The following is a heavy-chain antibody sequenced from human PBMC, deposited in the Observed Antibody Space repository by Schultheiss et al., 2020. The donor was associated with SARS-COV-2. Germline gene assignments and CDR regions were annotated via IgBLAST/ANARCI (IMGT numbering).Heavy chain of an antibody. CDR2: ISVSGGST. V-gene: IGHV3-23*01. D-gene: IGHD4-23*01. CDR3: AKVVYGGTLHAFDI. CDR1: GFTVSSNY. J-gene: IGHJ3*02. Sequence: GGSLRLSCAASGFTVSSNYMNWVRQPAGKGLEWVSGISVSGGSTYYADPVKGRFTISRDNSKNTVFLVMSSLRAEDTAVYYCAKVVYGGTLHAFDIWGQGTMVTVSS.